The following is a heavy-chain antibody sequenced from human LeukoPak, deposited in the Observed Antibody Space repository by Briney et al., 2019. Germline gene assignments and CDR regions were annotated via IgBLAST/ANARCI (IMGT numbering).Heavy chain of an antibody. D-gene: IGHD2-2*01. CDR3: ARPSRYCSSTSCRFAAYYYYGMDV. CDR2: MNPNSGNT. J-gene: IGHJ6*02. Sequence: ASVKVSCKASGYTFTSYDINWVRQATGQGLEWMGWMNPNSGNTGYAQKFQGRVTMTRNTSISTAYMELSSLRSEDTAVYYCARPSRYCSSTSCRFAAYYYYGMDVWGQGTTVTVSS. CDR1: GYTFTSYD. V-gene: IGHV1-8*01.